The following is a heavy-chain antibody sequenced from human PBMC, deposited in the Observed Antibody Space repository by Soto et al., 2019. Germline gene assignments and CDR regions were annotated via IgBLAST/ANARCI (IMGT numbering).Heavy chain of an antibody. V-gene: IGHV1-69*01. J-gene: IGHJ6*02. CDR1: GGTFSSYA. CDR2: IIPIFGTA. CDR3: ARGDIVVVVAATGYGMDV. D-gene: IGHD2-15*01. Sequence: QVQLVQSGAEVKKPGSSVKVSCKASGGTFSSYAISWVRQAPGQGLEWMGGIIPIFGTANYAQKFQGRVKITADEPTSTAYMELSSLRSEETAVYYCARGDIVVVVAATGYGMDVWGQGTTVTVSS.